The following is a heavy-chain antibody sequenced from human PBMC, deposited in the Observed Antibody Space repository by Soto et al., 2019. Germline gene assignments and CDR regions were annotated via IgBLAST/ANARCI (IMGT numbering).Heavy chain of an antibody. CDR2: INHSGST. V-gene: IGHV4-34*01. J-gene: IGHJ6*03. CDR3: ARVVRYYGSGSYQYYYYYMDV. CDR1: GGSFSGYY. Sequence: SETLSLTCAVYGGSFSGYYWSWIRQPPGKGLEWIGEINHSGSTNYNPSLKSRVTISVDTSKNQFSLKLSSVTAADTAVYYCARVVRYYGSGSYQYYYYYMDVWGKGTTVTVSS. D-gene: IGHD3-10*01.